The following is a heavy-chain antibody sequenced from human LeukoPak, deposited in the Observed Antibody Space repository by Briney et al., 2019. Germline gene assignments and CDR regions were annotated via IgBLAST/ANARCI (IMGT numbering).Heavy chain of an antibody. CDR3: ACDQRNVFDY. CDR2: INISGGRT. Sequence: ASVTLSCKAAGYTCTSYYMHWVRQAPGQGLEWMGIINISGGRTSYAQKFQGRVTMTRDTSTGKVAMELSSLRSEDTAVNYGACDQRNVFDYWGQGTMVTVSS. D-gene: IGHD1-1*01. J-gene: IGHJ4*02. V-gene: IGHV1-46*01. CDR1: GYTCTSYY.